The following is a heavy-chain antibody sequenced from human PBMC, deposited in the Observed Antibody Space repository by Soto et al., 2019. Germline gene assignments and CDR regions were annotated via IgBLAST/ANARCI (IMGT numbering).Heavy chain of an antibody. V-gene: IGHV1-18*01. CDR2: ISAYNGNT. CDR3: AALMVYAPSVVWFDP. D-gene: IGHD2-8*01. Sequence: ASVKVSCKASRYTFTSYGISWVQQAPGQGLEWMGWISAYNGNTNYAQKLQGRVTMTTDTPTSTAYMELRSMRSDDTAVYYCAALMVYAPSVVWFDPWGEGTLVTVSS. CDR1: RYTFTSYG. J-gene: IGHJ5*02.